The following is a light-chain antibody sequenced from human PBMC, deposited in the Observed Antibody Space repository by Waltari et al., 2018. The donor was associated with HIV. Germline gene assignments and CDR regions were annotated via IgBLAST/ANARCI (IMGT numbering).Light chain of an antibody. CDR2: GAS. CDR1: QNVITN. CDR3: QQYNGWPRT. V-gene: IGKV3-15*01. Sequence: EIVMTQSPATLSVSPGERVTLSCRASQNVITNLAWYQQKPGQAPSLLIYGASTRASSIPARFTGGGSGSDFTLTINSLQSEDCGLYYCQQYNGWPRTFGQGTKV. J-gene: IGKJ1*01.